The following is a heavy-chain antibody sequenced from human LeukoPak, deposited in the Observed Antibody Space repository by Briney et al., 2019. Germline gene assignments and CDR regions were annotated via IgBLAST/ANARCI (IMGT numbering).Heavy chain of an antibody. D-gene: IGHD6-13*01. Sequence: PSETLSLTCAVYGGSFSGYYWSWIRQPPGKGLEWIGGINHSGSTNYNPSLKSRVTISVDTSKNQFSLKLSSVTAADTAVYYCARGSSSWYTGNNWFDPWGQGTLVTVSS. CDR2: INHSGST. J-gene: IGHJ5*02. V-gene: IGHV4-34*01. CDR1: GGSFSGYY. CDR3: ARGSSSWYTGNNWFDP.